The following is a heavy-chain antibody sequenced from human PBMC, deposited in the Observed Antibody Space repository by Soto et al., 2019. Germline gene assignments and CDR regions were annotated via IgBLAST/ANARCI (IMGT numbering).Heavy chain of an antibody. CDR3: AKDRGLVALEYFQY. J-gene: IGHJ1*01. D-gene: IGHD3-9*01. CDR1: GFTVSNYA. Sequence: DVQLLESGGGFVQPGGSLRLSCAASGFTVSNYAMTWVRQAPGTGPEWVSTIGDSASSTYYADSVKGRFNISRDNSKNTLYLQMNSLRAEDAAVYFCAKDRGLVALEYFQYWGQGTLVTVSS. V-gene: IGHV3-23*01. CDR2: IGDSASST.